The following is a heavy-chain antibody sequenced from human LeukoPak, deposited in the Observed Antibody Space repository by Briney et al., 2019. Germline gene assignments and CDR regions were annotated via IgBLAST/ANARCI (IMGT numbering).Heavy chain of an antibody. V-gene: IGHV4-61*02. D-gene: IGHD1-26*01. CDR2: IYTSGST. Sequence: SQTLSLTCTVSGGSISSGSYYWSWIRQPAGKGLEWIGRIYTSGSTNYNPSLKSRVTISVDTSKNQFSLKLSPVTAADTAVYYCARWGWEPDYFDYWGQGTLVIVSS. CDR3: ARWGWEPDYFDY. J-gene: IGHJ4*02. CDR1: GGSISSGSYY.